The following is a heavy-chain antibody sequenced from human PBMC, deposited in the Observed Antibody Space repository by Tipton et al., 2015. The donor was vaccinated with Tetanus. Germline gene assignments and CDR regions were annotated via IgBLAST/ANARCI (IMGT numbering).Heavy chain of an antibody. Sequence: QSGAEVKKPGSSVKVSCKASGGTFTNYALSWVRQAPGQGLEWVGGITPIFGTTNSAPKFQGRVTITADESTNTAYMELSSLISGVTGVYYWGRAPNRLPRAYDFWGQGTQIT. CDR2: ITPIFGTT. CDR1: GGTFTNYA. D-gene: IGHD1-14*01. J-gene: IGHJ4*02. CDR3: GRAPNRLPRAYDF. V-gene: IGHV1-69*01.